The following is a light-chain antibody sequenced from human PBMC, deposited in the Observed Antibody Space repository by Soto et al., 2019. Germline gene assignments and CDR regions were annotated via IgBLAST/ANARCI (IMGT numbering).Light chain of an antibody. Sequence: AIRMTQSPSSLSASTGDRVTITCRASQGISSYLAWYQQKPGKAPKLLISAASTLQSGVPSSFSGSGSGTDFTLTISSLQSEDFATYYCQQYYSYPLTFCGGTKVEIK. CDR1: QGISSY. J-gene: IGKJ4*01. CDR2: AAS. CDR3: QQYYSYPLT. V-gene: IGKV1-8*01.